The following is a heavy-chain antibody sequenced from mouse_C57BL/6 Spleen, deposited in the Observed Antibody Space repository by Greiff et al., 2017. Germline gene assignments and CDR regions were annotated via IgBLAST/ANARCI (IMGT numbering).Heavy chain of an antibody. Sequence: DVHLVESGGDLVKPGGSLKLSCAASGFTFSSYGMSWVRQTPDKRLEWVATISSGGSYTYYPDSVKGRFTISRDKAKNTLYLQMSSLKSEDTAMYYCARQDDGTRAWFAYWGQGTLVTVSA. J-gene: IGHJ3*01. V-gene: IGHV5-6*01. CDR3: ARQDDGTRAWFAY. CDR2: ISSGGSYT. D-gene: IGHD2-3*01. CDR1: GFTFSSYG.